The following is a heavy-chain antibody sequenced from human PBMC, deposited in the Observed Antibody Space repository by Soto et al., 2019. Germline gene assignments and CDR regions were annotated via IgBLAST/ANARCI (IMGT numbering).Heavy chain of an antibody. Sequence: EVQLLESGGGLVQPGGSLRLSCAASGLTVSNRYMNWVRQAPGEGLEWVSILYSDGTTYYADSVKGRFTISRDNSKNTLYLQMHSLRADDAAVYYCASETTVTRPPNFAYWGQGTLVLVSS. CDR2: LYSDGTT. CDR3: ASETTVTRPPNFAY. CDR1: GLTVSNRY. D-gene: IGHD4-17*01. V-gene: IGHV3-66*01. J-gene: IGHJ4*02.